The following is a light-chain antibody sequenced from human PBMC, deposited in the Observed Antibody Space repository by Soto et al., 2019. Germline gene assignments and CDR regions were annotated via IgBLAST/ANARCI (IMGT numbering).Light chain of an antibody. CDR2: AAS. J-gene: IGKJ5*01. CDR1: QSISSY. CDR3: QQSYRTPPIT. Sequence: DIQMAESPSSLPPCLGDRVTITSRESQSISSYLNWYQQKPGKAPKLLIYAASSLQSGVPSRFSGSGSGTDFTLTISSLQPEDFATYYCQQSYRTPPITFGQGTRLEIK. V-gene: IGKV1-39*01.